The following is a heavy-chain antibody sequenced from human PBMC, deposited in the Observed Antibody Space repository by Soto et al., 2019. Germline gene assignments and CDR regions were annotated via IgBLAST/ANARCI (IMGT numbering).Heavy chain of an antibody. Sequence: GGSLRLSCAASGFTFSNAWMNWVRQAPGKGLEWAGRIKSKTDGGTTDYAAPVKGRFTISRDDSKDTLYLQMNSLKTEDTAVYYCTTSYDFWSGYYLPLAYYYYGMDVWGQGTTVTVSS. J-gene: IGHJ6*02. CDR2: IKSKTDGGTT. D-gene: IGHD3-3*01. CDR1: GFTFSNAW. V-gene: IGHV3-15*07. CDR3: TTSYDFWSGYYLPLAYYYYGMDV.